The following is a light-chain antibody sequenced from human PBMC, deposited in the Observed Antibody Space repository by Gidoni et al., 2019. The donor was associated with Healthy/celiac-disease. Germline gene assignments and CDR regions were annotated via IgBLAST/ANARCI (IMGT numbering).Light chain of an antibody. J-gene: IGKJ4*01. CDR1: QDISNY. CDR3: QQYDNLSLT. CDR2: DAS. V-gene: IGKV1-33*01. Sequence: DIQMTQSPSSLSASVGDRVTITCQASQDISNYLNWYQQKPGKAPKLLIYDASNLETGVPSRFSGSGCGTDLTFTISSLQPEDIATYYCQQYDNLSLTFGGGTKVEIK.